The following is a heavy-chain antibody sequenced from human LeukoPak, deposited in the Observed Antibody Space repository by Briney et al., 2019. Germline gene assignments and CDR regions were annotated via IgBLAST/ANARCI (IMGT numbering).Heavy chain of an antibody. D-gene: IGHD5-24*01. CDR3: AKADDPYNWFDP. J-gene: IGHJ5*02. CDR1: GFTFNDYG. V-gene: IGHV3-23*01. Sequence: GGSLRLSCTASGFTFNDYGMNWVRQAPGKGLEWVSTISSSGGTTHYTDSVKGRFTISRDNSKNTVFLQMNSLRVDDTAVYYCAKADDPYNWFDPWGQGTLVTVSS. CDR2: ISSSGGTT.